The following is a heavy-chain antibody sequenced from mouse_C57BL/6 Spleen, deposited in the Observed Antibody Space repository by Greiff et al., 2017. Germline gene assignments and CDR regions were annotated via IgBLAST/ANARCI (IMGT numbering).Heavy chain of an antibody. D-gene: IGHD1-1*01. V-gene: IGHV5-6*01. CDR3: ARQPYGSSGDY. J-gene: IGHJ2*01. CDR2: ISSGGSYT. Sequence: EVQLQESGGDLVKPGGSLKLSCAASGFTFSSYGMSWVRQTPDKRLEWVATISSGGSYTYYTDSVKGRFPISRDNAKNTLYLQMSSLKSEDTAMYYCARQPYGSSGDYWGQGTTLTVSS. CDR1: GFTFSSYG.